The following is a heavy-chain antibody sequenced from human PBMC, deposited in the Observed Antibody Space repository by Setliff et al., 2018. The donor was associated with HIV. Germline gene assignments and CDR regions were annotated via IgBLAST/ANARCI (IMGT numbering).Heavy chain of an antibody. V-gene: IGHV4-34*01. CDR1: GGSFTDYY. CDR2: INHSGST. CDR3: ARGARLLAAYSDRWDYFYMAV. Sequence: SETLSLTCAVFGGSFTDYYWIWIRQPPGKGLEWIGEINHSGSTHYNPSLKSRFIISVDTSKNRLSLKVNSMTVADTAVYYCARGARLLAAYSDRWDYFYMAVWGKGTTVTVSS. J-gene: IGHJ6*03. D-gene: IGHD1-26*01.